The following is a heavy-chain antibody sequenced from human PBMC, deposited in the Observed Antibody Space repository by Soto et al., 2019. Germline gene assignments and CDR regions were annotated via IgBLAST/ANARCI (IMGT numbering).Heavy chain of an antibody. J-gene: IGHJ4*02. CDR1: GVSFSGYY. CDR3: ATGPSGDY. CDR2: ISHSGST. Sequence: SETLSLTCAVYGVSFSGYYWSWIRQPPGKGLEWIGEISHSGSTNYNPSLESRVTISVDTSKNQFSLKLSSVTAADTAVYYCATGPSGDYWGQGTLVTVSS. D-gene: IGHD7-27*01. V-gene: IGHV4-34*01.